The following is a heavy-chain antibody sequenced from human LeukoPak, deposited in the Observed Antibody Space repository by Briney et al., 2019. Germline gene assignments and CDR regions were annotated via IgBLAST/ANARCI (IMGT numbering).Heavy chain of an antibody. CDR2: IYYSGST. Sequence: PSETLSLTCTVSGGSISSYYWSWIRQPPGQGLEWIGYIYYSGSTDYNPSLRSRVTMSVDRSKNHFSLKLTSVTAADTAVYYCARDSPHSGFQYWGQGILVTVSS. CDR3: ARDSPHSGFQY. CDR1: GGSISSYY. V-gene: IGHV4-59*01. J-gene: IGHJ4*02. D-gene: IGHD6-19*01.